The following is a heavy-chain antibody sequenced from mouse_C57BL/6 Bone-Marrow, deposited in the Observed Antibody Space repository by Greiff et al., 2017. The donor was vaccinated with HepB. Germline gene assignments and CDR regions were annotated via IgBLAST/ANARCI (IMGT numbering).Heavy chain of an antibody. CDR1: GYTFTSYT. Sequence: VQLQQSGAELARPGASVKMSCKASGYTFTSYTMHSVKQRPGQGLEWIGYINPSSGYTKYNQKFKDKATLTADKSSSTAYMQLSSLTSEDSAVYYCARCDGAMDYWGQGTSVTVSS. V-gene: IGHV1-4*01. J-gene: IGHJ4*01. CDR2: INPSSGYT. CDR3: ARCDGAMDY.